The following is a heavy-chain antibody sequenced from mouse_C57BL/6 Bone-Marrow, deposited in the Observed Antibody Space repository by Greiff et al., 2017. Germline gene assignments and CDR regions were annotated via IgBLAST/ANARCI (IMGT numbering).Heavy chain of an antibody. V-gene: IGHV6-3*01. J-gene: IGHJ2*01. CDR1: GFTFSNYW. CDR2: IRLKSDNYAT. D-gene: IGHD2-3*01. Sequence: DVQLVESGGGLVQPGGSMKLSCVASGFTFSNYWMNWVRQSPEKGLEWVAQIRLKSDNYATHYAESVKGRFTISRDDSKSSVYLQMNNLRAEDTGIYYCTGGWLPLDYWGQGTTLTVSS. CDR3: TGGWLPLDY.